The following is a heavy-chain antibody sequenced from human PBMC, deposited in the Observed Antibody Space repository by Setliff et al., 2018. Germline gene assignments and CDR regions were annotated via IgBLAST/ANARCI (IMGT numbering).Heavy chain of an antibody. CDR3: ARRATYYNFWSGYYDY. CDR2: IYTSGST. Sequence: SETLSLTCTVSGGSISSGSYYWSWIRQPAGKGLEWIGRIYTSGSTNYKPSLKSRVTISVDTSKNQFSLKLSSVTAADTAVYYCARRATYYNFWSGYYDYWGQGTLVTVSS. J-gene: IGHJ4*02. V-gene: IGHV4-61*02. D-gene: IGHD3-3*01. CDR1: GGSISSGSYY.